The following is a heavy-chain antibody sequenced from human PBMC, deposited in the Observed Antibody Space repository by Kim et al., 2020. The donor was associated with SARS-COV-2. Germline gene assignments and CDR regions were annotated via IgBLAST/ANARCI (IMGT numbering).Heavy chain of an antibody. V-gene: IGHV3-30*03. Sequence: GGSLRLSCAASGFTFSSYGMHWVRQAPGKGLEWVAVISYDGSNKYYADSVKGRFTISRDNSKNTLYLQMNSLRAEDTAVYYCATSRGYYDSSGYSSAADYWGQGTLVTVSS. CDR2: ISYDGSNK. CDR3: ATSRGYYDSSGYSSAADY. J-gene: IGHJ4*02. CDR1: GFTFSSYG. D-gene: IGHD3-22*01.